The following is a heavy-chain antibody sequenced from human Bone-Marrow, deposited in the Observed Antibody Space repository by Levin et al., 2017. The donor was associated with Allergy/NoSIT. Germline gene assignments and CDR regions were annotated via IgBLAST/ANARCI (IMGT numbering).Heavy chain of an antibody. V-gene: IGHV3-30*18. CDR1: GFSFSNYG. CDR2: ISYDGSKK. D-gene: IGHD2-2*01. J-gene: IGHJ3*02. CDR3: ANMGYFTSTSCYGAFDI. Sequence: GGSLRLSCAASGFSFSNYGMHWVRQAPGKGLEWVAVISYDGSKKYYADFVKGRFTISRDNSKNTLYLQMNSLRAEDTAVYYCANMGYFTSTSCYGAFDIWGQGTLVTVSS.